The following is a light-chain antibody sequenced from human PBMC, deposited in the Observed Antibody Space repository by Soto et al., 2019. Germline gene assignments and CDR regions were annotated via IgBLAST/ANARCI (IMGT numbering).Light chain of an antibody. CDR1: QNVLYSANNKNY. CDR3: QQYYTTPRT. J-gene: IGKJ1*01. Sequence: DIVMTQSPDSLAVSLGERATLNCKSSQNVLYSANNKNYLAWYQQKPGQPPKLLIYWASTRESGVPDRFSGSGSGTEFTLTISSLQAEDVAVYFCQQYYTTPRTFGQGTKVEIK. CDR2: WAS. V-gene: IGKV4-1*01.